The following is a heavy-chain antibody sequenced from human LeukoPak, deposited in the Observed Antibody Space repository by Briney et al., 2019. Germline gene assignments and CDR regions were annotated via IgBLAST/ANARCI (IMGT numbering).Heavy chain of an antibody. J-gene: IGHJ4*02. D-gene: IGHD6-19*01. CDR1: GGSISSYY. Sequence: SETLSLTCTVSGGSISSYYWSWIRQPAGKGLEWIGRIYTSGSTNYNPSLRSRVTMSVDTSKNQFSLKLSSVTAADTAVYYCARMGEQWLNFDYWGQGTLVPVSS. V-gene: IGHV4-4*07. CDR3: ARMGEQWLNFDY. CDR2: IYTSGST.